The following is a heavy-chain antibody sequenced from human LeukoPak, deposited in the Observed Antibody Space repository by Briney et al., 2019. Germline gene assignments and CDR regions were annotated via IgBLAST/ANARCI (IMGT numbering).Heavy chain of an antibody. D-gene: IGHD2-15*01. CDR1: GGSISSYY. J-gene: IGHJ4*02. CDR3: ARQGEGGPFDY. V-gene: IGHV4-59*08. CDR2: IYYSGST. Sequence: SETLSLTCTVSGGSISSYYWSWIRQPPGKGLEWIGYIYYSGSTNYNPPLKSRVTISVDTSKNQFSLKLSSVTAADTAVYYCARQGEGGPFDYWGQGTLVTVSS.